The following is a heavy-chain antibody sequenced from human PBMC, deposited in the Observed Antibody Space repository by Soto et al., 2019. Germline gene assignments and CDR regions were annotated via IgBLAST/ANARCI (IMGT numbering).Heavy chain of an antibody. CDR3: ARLGAFFGDTSFDY. D-gene: IGHD3-10*01. CDR1: GDSITTGYYY. J-gene: IGHJ4*02. Sequence: SETLSLTCTVSGDSITTGYYYWGWIRQPPGRGLEWIGSIFHSGNSYYNPSLKSRVTISVDTSKNQFSLNLNSVTAADTAVYYCARLGAFFGDTSFDYWGQGTLVTVSS. V-gene: IGHV4-39*01. CDR2: IFHSGNS.